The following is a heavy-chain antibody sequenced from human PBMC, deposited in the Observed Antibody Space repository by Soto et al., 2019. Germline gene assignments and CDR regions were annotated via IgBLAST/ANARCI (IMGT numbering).Heavy chain of an antibody. D-gene: IGHD6-13*01. J-gene: IGHJ5*02. Sequence: QVTLKESGPVLVKPTETLTLTCTVSGFSLSNARMGVSWIRQPPGKALEWLAHIFSNDEKSYSTYLKSRLTISKATSQRQVVLTMTNMDPVDTATYYCARIPAAAGTVWFDRWGQGTLVTVS. CDR1: GFSLSNARMG. CDR2: IFSNDEK. CDR3: ARIPAAAGTVWFDR. V-gene: IGHV2-26*01.